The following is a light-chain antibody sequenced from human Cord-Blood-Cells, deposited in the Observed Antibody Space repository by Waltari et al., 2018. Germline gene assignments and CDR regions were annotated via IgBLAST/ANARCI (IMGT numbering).Light chain of an antibody. J-gene: IGKJ1*01. CDR3: QQYGSSPWT. CDR1: QSVSSSY. Sequence: ETVLTHTPGTLSLSPGESATLSCRASQSVSSSYLAWYQQKPGQAPRLLIYGASSRATGIPDRFSGSGSGTDFTLTISRLEPEDFAVYYCQQYGSSPWTFGQGTKVEIK. V-gene: IGKV3-20*01. CDR2: GAS.